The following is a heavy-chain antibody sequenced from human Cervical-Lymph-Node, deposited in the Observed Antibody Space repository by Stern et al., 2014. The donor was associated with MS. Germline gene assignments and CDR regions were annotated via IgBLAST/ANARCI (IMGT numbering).Heavy chain of an antibody. D-gene: IGHD6-6*01. Sequence: EVQLVESGGGLVQPGGSLRLSCAASGFTVSSNYMSWVRQAPGKGLEWVSVIYPGGNTYYADSVKGRFAISRDNSKNMLHLQMNSLRAEDTAVYYCARQGSIAGLFDPGGQGTLVTVSS. V-gene: IGHV3-66*04. J-gene: IGHJ5*02. CDR1: GFTVSSNY. CDR2: IYPGGNT. CDR3: ARQGSIAGLFDP.